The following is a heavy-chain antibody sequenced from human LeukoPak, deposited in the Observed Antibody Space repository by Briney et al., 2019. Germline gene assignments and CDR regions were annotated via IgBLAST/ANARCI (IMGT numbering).Heavy chain of an antibody. D-gene: IGHD3-16*01. CDR2: ISGSGSGT. CDR1: EFTFTNND. Sequence: GGSLRLSCAASEFTFTNNDMNWVRQAPGKGLEWVSGISGSGSGTYYADSVKGRSTISRDDSKNTLYLQMNSLRAEDTAIYYCARRSNYYVASGYAWGMDVWGQGTAVTVSS. CDR3: ARRSNYYVASGYAWGMDV. V-gene: IGHV3-23*01. J-gene: IGHJ6*02.